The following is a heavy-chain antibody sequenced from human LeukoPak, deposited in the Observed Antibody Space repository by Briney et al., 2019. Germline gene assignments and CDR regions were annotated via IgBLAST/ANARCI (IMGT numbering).Heavy chain of an antibody. Sequence: PGGSLRLSCAASGFTVSSNYMSWVRQAPGKGLEWVSVIYSGGSTYYADSVKGRFTISRDNSKNTLYLQMNSLRAEDTAVYYCARDFLVYYDSSGYSRYFDYWGQGTLVAVSS. CDR2: IYSGGST. CDR1: GFTVSSNY. V-gene: IGHV3-53*01. J-gene: IGHJ4*02. D-gene: IGHD3-22*01. CDR3: ARDFLVYYDSSGYSRYFDY.